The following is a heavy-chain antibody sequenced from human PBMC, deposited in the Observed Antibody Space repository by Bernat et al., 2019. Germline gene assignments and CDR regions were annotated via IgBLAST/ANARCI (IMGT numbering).Heavy chain of an antibody. CDR2: ISYDGSNK. V-gene: IGHV3-30*18. D-gene: IGHD4-17*01. CDR1: GFTFSSYG. CDR3: AKDLYGDYGGVDY. Sequence: QVQLVESGGGVVQPGRSLRLSCAASGFTFSSYGMHWVRQAPGKGLEWVAVISYDGSNKYYADSVKGRFTISRDNSKNTLYLQMNSLRAEDTAVYYCAKDLYGDYGGVDYWGQGTLVTVSS. J-gene: IGHJ4*02.